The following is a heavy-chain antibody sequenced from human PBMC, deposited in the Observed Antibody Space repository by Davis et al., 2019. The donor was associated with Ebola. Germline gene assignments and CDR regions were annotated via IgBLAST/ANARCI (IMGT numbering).Heavy chain of an antibody. V-gene: IGHV4-59*08. D-gene: IGHD3-3*01. CDR1: GGSFSGYY. CDR3: ARHRKRFLEWPQGFDP. Sequence: SETLSLTCAVYGGSFSGYYWSWIRQPPGKGLEWIGYIYYSGRTNYNPSLKSRVTISVDTSKNQFSLKLSSVTAADTAVYYCARHRKRFLEWPQGFDPWGQGTLVTVSS. CDR2: IYYSGRT. J-gene: IGHJ5*02.